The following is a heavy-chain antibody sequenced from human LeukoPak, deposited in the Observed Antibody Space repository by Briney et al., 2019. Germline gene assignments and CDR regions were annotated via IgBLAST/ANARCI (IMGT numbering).Heavy chain of an antibody. D-gene: IGHD6-19*01. Sequence: TGGSLRLSCAASGFTFSSYAMSWVRQAPGKGLDWVSGISGSGGSTHYADSVKGRFTISRDNSKNTLYLQMNSLRAEDTAVYYCAKESRNNSGYYRDYWGQGTLVTVSS. V-gene: IGHV3-23*01. J-gene: IGHJ4*02. CDR1: GFTFSSYA. CDR3: AKESRNNSGYYRDY. CDR2: ISGSGGST.